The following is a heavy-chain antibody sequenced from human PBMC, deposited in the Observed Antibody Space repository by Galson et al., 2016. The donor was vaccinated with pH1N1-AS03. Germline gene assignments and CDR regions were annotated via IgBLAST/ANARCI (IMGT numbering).Heavy chain of an antibody. Sequence: TLSLTCTVSGDSINSGNYYWSWIRQPAGKGLEWIGRIHSSGSTGYNSSLKSRVTISVDTSNNEFSLKLSSATAADTAVYYCARDLGAAGPEDSWGPGTLVTISS. V-gene: IGHV4-61*02. CDR2: IHSSGST. J-gene: IGHJ4*02. D-gene: IGHD6-13*01. CDR1: GDSINSGNYY. CDR3: ARDLGAAGPEDS.